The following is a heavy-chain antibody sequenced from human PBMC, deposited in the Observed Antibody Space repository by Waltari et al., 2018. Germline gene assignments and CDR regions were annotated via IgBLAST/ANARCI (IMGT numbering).Heavy chain of an antibody. V-gene: IGHV3-7*01. CDR3: VRDREYSLDY. CDR2: INEEGSEK. D-gene: IGHD5-12*01. Sequence: EVQLVESGGGLVQPGGSLRLSCEVSGFTFSRNWMGWVRQGPGKGLEGVAKINEEGSEKYYVDSVKGRFTISRDNAKSSLLLQVNSLRGEDTGVYYCVRDREYSLDYWGQGTLVTVSS. J-gene: IGHJ4*02. CDR1: GFTFSRNW.